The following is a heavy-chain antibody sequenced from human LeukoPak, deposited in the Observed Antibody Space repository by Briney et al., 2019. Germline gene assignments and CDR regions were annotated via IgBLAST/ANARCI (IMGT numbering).Heavy chain of an antibody. V-gene: IGHV3-30*02. CDR1: GFPFSSYG. Sequence: GGSLRLSCAASGFPFSSYGVHWVRQAPGKGLEWVAFIRYDGSYKYYADSVKGRFTISRDNSKNTLYLQMNSLRADDTAVYYCAKVGYQLLIDYWGQGTLVTVSS. CDR2: IRYDGSYK. D-gene: IGHD2-2*01. CDR3: AKVGYQLLIDY. J-gene: IGHJ4*02.